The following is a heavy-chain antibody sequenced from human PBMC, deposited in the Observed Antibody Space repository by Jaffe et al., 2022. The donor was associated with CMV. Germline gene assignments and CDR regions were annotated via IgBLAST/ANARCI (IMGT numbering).Heavy chain of an antibody. CDR3: ASQHVLLWFGESGDAFDI. J-gene: IGHJ3*02. D-gene: IGHD3-10*01. CDR2: ISSSSSYI. V-gene: IGHV3-21*01. Sequence: EVQLVESGGGLVKPGGSLRLSCAASGFTFSSYSMNWVRQAPGKGLEWVSSISSSSSYIYYADSVKGRFTISRDNAKNSLYLQMNSLRAEDTAVYYCASQHVLLWFGESGDAFDIWGQGTMVTVSS. CDR1: GFTFSSYS.